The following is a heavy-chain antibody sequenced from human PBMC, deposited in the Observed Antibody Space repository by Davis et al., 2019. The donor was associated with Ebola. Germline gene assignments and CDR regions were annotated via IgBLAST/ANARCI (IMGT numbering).Heavy chain of an antibody. D-gene: IGHD3-3*01. V-gene: IGHV1-2*02. CDR1: GYTFTGYY. J-gene: IGHJ5*02. CDR2: INPNSGGT. Sequence: ASVKVSCNASGYTFTGYYMHWVRQAPGQGLEWMGWINPNSGGTNYAQKFQGRVTMTRDTSISTAYMELSRLRSDDTAVYYCARDGYDFWSGLRGWFDPWGQGTLVTVSS. CDR3: ARDGYDFWSGLRGWFDP.